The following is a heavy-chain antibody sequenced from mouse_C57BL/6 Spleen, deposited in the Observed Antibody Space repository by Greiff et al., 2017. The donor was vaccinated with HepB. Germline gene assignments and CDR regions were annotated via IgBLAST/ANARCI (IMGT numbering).Heavy chain of an antibody. J-gene: IGHJ1*03. CDR3: ARDRLITTVVDV. CDR2: ISDGGSYT. V-gene: IGHV5-4*01. Sequence: EVMLVESGGGLVKPGGSLKLSCAASGFTFSSYAMSWVRQTPEKRLEWVATISDGGSYTYYPDNVKGRFTISRDNAKNNLYLQMSHLKSEDTAMYYCARDRLITTVVDVWGTGTTVTVSS. CDR1: GFTFSSYA. D-gene: IGHD1-1*01.